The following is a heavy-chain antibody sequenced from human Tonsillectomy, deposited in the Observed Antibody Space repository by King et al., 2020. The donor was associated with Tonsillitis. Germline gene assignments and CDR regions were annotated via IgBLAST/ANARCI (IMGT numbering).Heavy chain of an antibody. CDR1: GFTFRSYD. Sequence: VQLVESGGGVVQPGRSLRLSCAASGFTFRSYDMYWVRQAPGKGLEWVAVISFDGSYKYYADSVTGRFTISRDNSKNTLYLQMNSLRAEDTAVYYCARARDGYIFDHWGQGTLVTVSS. V-gene: IGHV3-33*05. D-gene: IGHD5-24*01. CDR3: ARARDGYIFDH. CDR2: ISFDGSYK. J-gene: IGHJ4*02.